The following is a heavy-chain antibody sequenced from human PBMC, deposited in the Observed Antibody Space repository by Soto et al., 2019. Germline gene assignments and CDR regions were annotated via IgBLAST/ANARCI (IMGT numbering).Heavy chain of an antibody. D-gene: IGHD3-10*01. CDR2: IYYSGTT. CDR3: ARLGLYSCGSGSCYPGYFDY. Sequence: SETLSLTCAVSGYSISSSNWWGWIRQPPGKGLEWIGYIYYSGTTYYNPSLKSRVTMSVDTSKNQFSLKLTSVTAVDTAVYYCARLGLYSCGSGSCYPGYFDYWGQGTLVTVSS. CDR1: GYSISSSNW. J-gene: IGHJ4*02. V-gene: IGHV4-28*01.